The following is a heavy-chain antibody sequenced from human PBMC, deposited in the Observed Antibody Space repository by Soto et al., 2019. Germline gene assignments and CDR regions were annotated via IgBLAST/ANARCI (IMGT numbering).Heavy chain of an antibody. Sequence: QVQLVQSGAEVKKPGASVKVSCKASGYTFTSYDINWVRQATGQGLEWMGWMNPNSGNTGYAQKFQGRVTMTRNTSRSTAYMELSSLRSEDTAVYYCARVKQSDYYYGMDVWGQGTTVTVSS. CDR3: ARVKQSDYYYGMDV. CDR1: GYTFTSYD. J-gene: IGHJ6*02. V-gene: IGHV1-8*01. CDR2: MNPNSGNT. D-gene: IGHD4-4*01.